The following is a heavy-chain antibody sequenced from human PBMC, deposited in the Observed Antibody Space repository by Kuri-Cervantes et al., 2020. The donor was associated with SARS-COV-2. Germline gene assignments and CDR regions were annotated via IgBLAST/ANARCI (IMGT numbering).Heavy chain of an antibody. D-gene: IGHD1-26*01. Sequence: SVKVSCKASGGTFSSYAISWVRQAPGQGLEWMGRIIPILGIANYAQKFQGRVTITADKSTSTAYMGLSSLRSEDTAVYYCATAPAYSGRALLAYWGQGTLVTVSS. CDR1: GGTFSSYA. CDR2: IIPILGIA. J-gene: IGHJ4*02. CDR3: ATAPAYSGRALLAY. V-gene: IGHV1-69*04.